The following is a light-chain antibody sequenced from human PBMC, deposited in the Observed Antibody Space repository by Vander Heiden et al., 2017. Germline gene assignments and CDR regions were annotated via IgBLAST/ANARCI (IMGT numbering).Light chain of an antibody. CDR2: EVS. CDR1: SSDLGNHNY. V-gene: IGLV2-14*01. J-gene: IGLJ1*01. CDR3: SSYTNNSPS. Sequence: SALTQPASVSGFPGQSITISCAGISSDLGNHNYASCLHQHPGNAPKLMIYEVSNRPSGVSNRFSGSKSGNTASLTISGLQAEDEADYYCSSYTNNSPSFGTGTMVTVL.